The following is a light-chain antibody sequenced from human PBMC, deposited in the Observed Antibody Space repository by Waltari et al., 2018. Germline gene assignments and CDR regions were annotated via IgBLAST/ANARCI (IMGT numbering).Light chain of an antibody. Sequence: VMTQTPLSLSVTPGQPASISCKSSQSLLHSNGHTYLYWYRQKAGQPPQLLLYEVSNRFFEVSDRFSGSGSETDFTLKISRVEAEDVGSYYCMSSLQIPFGQGTKVEMK. CDR3: MSSLQIP. V-gene: IGKV2D-29*01. CDR1: QSLLHSNGHTY. CDR2: EVS. J-gene: IGKJ2*01.